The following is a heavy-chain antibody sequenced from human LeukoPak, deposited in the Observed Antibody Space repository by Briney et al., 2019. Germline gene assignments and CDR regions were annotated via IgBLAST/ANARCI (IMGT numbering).Heavy chain of an antibody. CDR3: ARRDSGSYWSWFDP. D-gene: IGHD1-26*01. CDR1: GYTFTSYA. CDR2: INTNTGNP. J-gene: IGHJ5*02. V-gene: IGHV7-4-1*02. Sequence: GASVKVSCKASGYTFTSYAMNWARQAPGQGLEWMGWINTNTGNPTYAQGFTGRFVFSLDTSVSTAYLQISSLKAEDTAVYYCARRDSGSYWSWFDPWGQGTLVTVSS.